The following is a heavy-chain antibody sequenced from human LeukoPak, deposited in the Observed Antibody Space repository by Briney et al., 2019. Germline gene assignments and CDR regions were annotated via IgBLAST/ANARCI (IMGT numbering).Heavy chain of an antibody. CDR1: GYTFTGYY. J-gene: IGHJ6*03. D-gene: IGHD2/OR15-2a*01. Sequence: ASMEVSCKASGYTFTGYYMQWVRQAPGQGLEWMGRINPNSGGTDYAQKFRGRVTMTRDTPINTAYMELNRLRSDDTAVYYCAREYSTTWEDYHYYMDVWGKGTTVTVSS. CDR2: INPNSGGT. V-gene: IGHV1-2*06. CDR3: AREYSTTWEDYHYYMDV.